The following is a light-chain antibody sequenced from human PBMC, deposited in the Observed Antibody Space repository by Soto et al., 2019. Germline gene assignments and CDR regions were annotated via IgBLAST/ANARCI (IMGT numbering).Light chain of an antibody. V-gene: IGKV1-27*01. CDR1: QGISNY. J-gene: IGKJ1*01. CDR2: DAS. Sequence: DIQMTQSPSSLSASVGERVTITCRASQGISNYLAWYQQKPGKVPKLLIYDASTLQSGVPSRFSGSGSGTDFTLTISSLQPEDVATYYCQKYNSAPWTVGQGTKVEIK. CDR3: QKYNSAPWT.